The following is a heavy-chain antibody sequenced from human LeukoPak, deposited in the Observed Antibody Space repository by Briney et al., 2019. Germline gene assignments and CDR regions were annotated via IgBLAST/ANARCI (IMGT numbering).Heavy chain of an antibody. Sequence: GGSLRLSCAASGFTFSSYAMSWVRQAPGKGLEWVSAISGSGGSTYYADSVKGRFTISRDNSKNTLYLQMNSLRAEDTAVYYCAKGSARGDLRFLARDDYWGQGTLVTVSS. CDR1: GFTFSSYA. CDR2: ISGSGGST. J-gene: IGHJ4*02. D-gene: IGHD4-17*01. CDR3: AKGSARGDLRFLARDDY. V-gene: IGHV3-23*01.